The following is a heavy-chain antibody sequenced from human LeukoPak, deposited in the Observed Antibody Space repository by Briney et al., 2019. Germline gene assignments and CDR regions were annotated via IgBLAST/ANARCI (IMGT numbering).Heavy chain of an antibody. CDR1: GFTFSTYW. Sequence: GGSLRLSCSASGFTFSTYWMSWVRQAPGKGLEWVSYISSSSTIYYADSVKGRFTISRDNAKNSLYLQMNSLRDEDTAVYYCARAKYFDYWGQGTLVTVSS. CDR2: ISSSSTI. CDR3: ARAKYFDY. J-gene: IGHJ4*02. V-gene: IGHV3-48*02.